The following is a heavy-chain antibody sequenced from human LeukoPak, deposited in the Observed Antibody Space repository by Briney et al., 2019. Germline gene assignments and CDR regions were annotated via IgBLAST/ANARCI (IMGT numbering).Heavy chain of an antibody. J-gene: IGHJ5*02. D-gene: IGHD3-22*01. V-gene: IGHV3-33*01. Sequence: PGGSLRLSCAASGFTFSSYGMHWVRQAPGKGLEWVAVIWYDGSNKYYADSVKGRFTISRDNSKNTLYLQMNSLRAEDTAVYYCARDGRTIYYDPRWIDPWGQGTLATVSS. CDR1: GFTFSSYG. CDR3: ARDGRTIYYDPRWIDP. CDR2: IWYDGSNK.